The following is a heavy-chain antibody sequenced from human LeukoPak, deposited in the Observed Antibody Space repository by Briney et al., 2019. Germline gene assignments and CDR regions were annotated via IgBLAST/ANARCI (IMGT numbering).Heavy chain of an antibody. Sequence: PGGSLRLSCAASGFTSSDYYMSWIRQAPGKGLEWVSYISSSGSTIYYADSVKGRFTISRDNAKNSLYLQMNSLRAEDTAVYYCARDLMVRGALSMRDDYWGQGTLVTVSS. V-gene: IGHV3-11*04. J-gene: IGHJ4*02. CDR2: ISSSGSTI. CDR3: ARDLMVRGALSMRDDY. CDR1: GFTSSDYY. D-gene: IGHD3-10*01.